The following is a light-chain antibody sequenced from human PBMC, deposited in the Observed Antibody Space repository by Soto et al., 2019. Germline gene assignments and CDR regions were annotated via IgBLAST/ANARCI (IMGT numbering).Light chain of an antibody. CDR3: MQALQTPPYT. Sequence: EIVMTQSPLSLSVTPGEPPSISCRSSQSLLHSNEYNYFDWHLQKPGQSPQLLIYWGSNRASGVPDRFRGSGSGTDFTLKISRVEGEDGGVYYCMQALQTPPYTFGQGTKLEIK. CDR1: QSLLHSNEYNY. J-gene: IGKJ2*01. V-gene: IGKV2-28*01. CDR2: WGS.